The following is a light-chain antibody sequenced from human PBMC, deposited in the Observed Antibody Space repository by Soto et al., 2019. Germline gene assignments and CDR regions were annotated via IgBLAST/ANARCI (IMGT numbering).Light chain of an antibody. Sequence: QSALTQPPSASGSPGQSVTISCTGTSSDVGGYNFVSWYQQHPGKAPKLMIYEVSKRPSGVPDRFSGSKSGNTASLTVSWLQAEDEDDYYCSSYAGGNNLVFGGGTKLTVL. CDR2: EVS. CDR3: SSYAGGNNLV. V-gene: IGLV2-8*01. CDR1: SSDVGGYNF. J-gene: IGLJ2*01.